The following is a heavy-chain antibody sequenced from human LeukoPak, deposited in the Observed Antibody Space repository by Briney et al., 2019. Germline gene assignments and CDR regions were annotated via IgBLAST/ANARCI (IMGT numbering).Heavy chain of an antibody. J-gene: IGHJ3*02. Sequence: QPGGSPRLSCAASGFNFSNYGMNWIRQTPGKGLEWVSFIGSDSRDKYYADSVKGRFAVSRDNSKNKLFLEMNRLTVQDTALYYCANEDGTSDIWGQGTMVNVFS. V-gene: IGHV3-30*02. CDR2: IGSDSRDK. CDR1: GFNFSNYG. CDR3: ANEDGTSDI.